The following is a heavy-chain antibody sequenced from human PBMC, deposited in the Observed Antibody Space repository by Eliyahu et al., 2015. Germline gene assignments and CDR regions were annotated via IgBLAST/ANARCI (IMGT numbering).Heavy chain of an antibody. V-gene: IGHV1-46*01. CDR3: ATRGDGFNYFFDY. Sequence: QVQLVQSRAEVKRPGDSVKXSCKXSGFXVSKYYLHWVRQAPGQGXXCXGVIDPSGGTTTYAQHFQDRVTMTWDTSTKTIYMELSSLRSEDTAIYYCATRGDGFNYFFDYWGQGTRVSVSS. D-gene: IGHD5-24*01. J-gene: IGHJ4*02. CDR2: IDPSGGTT. CDR1: GFXVSKYY.